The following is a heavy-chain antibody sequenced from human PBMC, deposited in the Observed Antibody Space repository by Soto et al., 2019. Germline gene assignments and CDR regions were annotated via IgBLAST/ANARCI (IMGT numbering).Heavy chain of an antibody. CDR2: IFYSGNT. CDR1: GGSISSDGYY. V-gene: IGHV4-30-4*01. J-gene: IGHJ5*02. Sequence: QVQLQESGPGLVKPSQTLSLTCTVSGGSISSDGYYWSWIRQPPGKGLEWIGYIFYSGNTFYNPSLRRRVTISIDTSKDQFSLKLSSVTAADTAVYFWAWAPRPRVWGRYRYSSWFDPWGQGTLVTVSS. CDR3: AWAPRPRVWGRYRYSSWFDP. D-gene: IGHD3-16*02.